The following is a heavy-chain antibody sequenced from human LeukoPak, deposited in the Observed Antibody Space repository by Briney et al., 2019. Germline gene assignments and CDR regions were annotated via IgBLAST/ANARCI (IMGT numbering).Heavy chain of an antibody. Sequence: VASVKVSCKASGYTFTSYGISWVRQAPGQGLEWMGWISAYNGNTNYAQKLQGRVTMTTDTSTSTAYMELRSLRSDDTAVYYCASFGAVAGTQRRQPSYAFDIWDQGTMVTVSS. CDR2: ISAYNGNT. CDR1: GYTFTSYG. D-gene: IGHD6-19*01. CDR3: ASFGAVAGTQRRQPSYAFDI. J-gene: IGHJ3*02. V-gene: IGHV1-18*01.